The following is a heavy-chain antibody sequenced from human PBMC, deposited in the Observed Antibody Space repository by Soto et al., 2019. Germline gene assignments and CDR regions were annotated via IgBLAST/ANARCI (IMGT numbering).Heavy chain of an antibody. Sequence: SETLSLTCTVSGGSISSSSYYWGCIRQPPGKGLEWIASIDYTGNTFYNPSLTSRVTISVDTPKNQFSLKVTSVTAADTAVYYCPRINKGYGTDSWGQGTLVTVSS. CDR1: GGSISSSSYY. CDR2: IDYTGNT. J-gene: IGHJ4*02. CDR3: PRINKGYGTDS. D-gene: IGHD5-18*01. V-gene: IGHV4-39*01.